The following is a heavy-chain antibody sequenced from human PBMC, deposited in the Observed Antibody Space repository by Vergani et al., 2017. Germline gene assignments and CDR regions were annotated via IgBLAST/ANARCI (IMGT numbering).Heavy chain of an antibody. J-gene: IGHJ4*01. D-gene: IGHD3-22*01. CDR3: VRGLYSREPFDV. CDR1: GLSITSGYY. V-gene: IGHV4-38-2*02. Sequence: QVQLQESGPGLLKTSETLSLTCNVSGLSITSGYYWGLVRQSPGTGLGLIASVFHLGTFYYNSSLRIRVRISIDAYNVLSLRLQSVTAADTAVYFCVRGLYSREPFDVWLEGSIVTVSS. CDR2: VFHLGTF.